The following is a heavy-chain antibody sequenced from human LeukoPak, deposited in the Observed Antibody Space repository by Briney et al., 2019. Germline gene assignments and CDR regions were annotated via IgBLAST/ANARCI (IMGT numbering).Heavy chain of an antibody. CDR3: ARVHRYDFLSAKHFDI. D-gene: IGHD3-3*01. V-gene: IGHV4-59*01. Sequence: SETLSLTCTVSGGSISSYYWSWIRQPPGKGLEWIGYIYYSGSTNYNPSLKSRVTISVDTSKNQFSLKLSSVTAADTAVYYCARVHRYDFLSAKHFDIWGQGTMVTVSS. CDR2: IYYSGST. J-gene: IGHJ3*02. CDR1: GGSISSYY.